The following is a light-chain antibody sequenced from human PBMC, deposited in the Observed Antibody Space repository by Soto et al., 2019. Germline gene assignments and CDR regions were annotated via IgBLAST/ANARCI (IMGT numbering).Light chain of an antibody. V-gene: IGLV2-8*01. J-gene: IGLJ1*01. CDR1: SSDVGGYNY. Sequence: QSALTQPPSASGSPGQSVTISCTGTSSDVGGYNYVSWYQQHPGKAPKVMIYEVTKRPSGVPDRFSGSKSGNTASLTVSGLQEEDGADYYCSSYADSNNYVFGSGTKLTVL. CDR2: EVT. CDR3: SSYADSNNYV.